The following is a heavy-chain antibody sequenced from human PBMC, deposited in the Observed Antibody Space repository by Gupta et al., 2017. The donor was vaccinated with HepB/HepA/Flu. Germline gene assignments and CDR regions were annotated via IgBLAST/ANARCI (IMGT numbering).Heavy chain of an antibody. CDR2: ISSDGNNK. Sequence: QVHLVESGGGVVRPGRSLRLSCAPSGFTFSSYAMHWVRQAPGKGLEWVAVISSDGNNKFYADSVKGRFTISRDNSKNTLYLQMNSLRGEDTALYYCARTDSLDYWGQGALVTVSS. CDR1: GFTFSSYA. J-gene: IGHJ4*02. V-gene: IGHV3-30-3*01. CDR3: ARTDSLDY.